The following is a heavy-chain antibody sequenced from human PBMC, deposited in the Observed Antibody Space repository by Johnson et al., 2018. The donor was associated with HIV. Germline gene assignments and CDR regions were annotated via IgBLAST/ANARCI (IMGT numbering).Heavy chain of an antibody. V-gene: IGHV3-74*02. Sequence: VQLVESGGGVARPGGSLRLSCAASGFTFSSYWMHWVRQAPGKGLVWVSRINSDGSSTSYADSVKGRFTISRDNAKNSLYLQMNSLRAEDTALYYCARRTDYYDSSGYRGGAFDIWGQGTMVTVSS. CDR2: INSDGSST. D-gene: IGHD3-22*01. CDR3: ARRTDYYDSSGYRGGAFDI. CDR1: GFTFSSYW. J-gene: IGHJ3*02.